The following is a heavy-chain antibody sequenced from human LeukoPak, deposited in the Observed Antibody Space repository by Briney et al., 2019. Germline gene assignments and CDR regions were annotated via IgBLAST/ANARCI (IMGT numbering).Heavy chain of an antibody. Sequence: SETLSLTCTVSGGSISSGGYYGSWIRQPPGKGLEWIGYIYLSGSTYYNPSLKSRVTISVDRSKNQFSLKLSSVTAADTAVYYCASGLRSGYYGSTEPNDYWGQGTLVTVSS. CDR1: GGSISSGGYY. V-gene: IGHV4-30-2*01. CDR2: IYLSGST. CDR3: ASGLRSGYYGSTEPNDY. J-gene: IGHJ4*02. D-gene: IGHD3-10*01.